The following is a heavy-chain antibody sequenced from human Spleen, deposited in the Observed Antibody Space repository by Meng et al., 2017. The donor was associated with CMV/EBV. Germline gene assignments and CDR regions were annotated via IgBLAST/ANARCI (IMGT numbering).Heavy chain of an antibody. CDR2: IYYSGST. Sequence: GSLRLSCTVSGGSISSSSYYWGWIRQPPGKGLEWIGSIYYSGSTYYNPSLKSRVTISVDTSKNQFSLKLSSVTAADTAVYYCARGPDYGSGSYYNDWGQGTLVTVSS. CDR3: ARGPDYGSGSYYND. V-gene: IGHV4-39*01. CDR1: GGSISSSSYY. J-gene: IGHJ4*02. D-gene: IGHD3-10*01.